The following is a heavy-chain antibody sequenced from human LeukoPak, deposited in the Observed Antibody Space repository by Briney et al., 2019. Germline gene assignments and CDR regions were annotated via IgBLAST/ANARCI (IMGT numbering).Heavy chain of an antibody. CDR2: ISPDGSTT. Sequence: GGSLRLSCTASGFTFSSDWMHWVRQAPGKGLVWVSRISPDGSTTNYADSVKGRLTISRDNAKNTLFLQMNSLRAEDTAVYYCVRGRSTYYGYFDYWGQGTLVTVSS. V-gene: IGHV3-74*01. CDR3: VRGRSTYYGYFDY. D-gene: IGHD3-10*01. J-gene: IGHJ4*02. CDR1: GFTFSSDW.